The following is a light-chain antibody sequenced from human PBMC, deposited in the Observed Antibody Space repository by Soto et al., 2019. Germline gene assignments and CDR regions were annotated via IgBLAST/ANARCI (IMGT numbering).Light chain of an antibody. J-gene: IGKJ5*01. V-gene: IGKV1-33*01. CDR1: HDIRKY. CDR3: QQYEIFPIT. CDR2: DAS. Sequence: DIQMTQSPSSLSASVGDRVTITCQASHDIRKYLNWYQQKPGKAPKLLIYDASNMETGVPSRFPRSGSGTDFTFTISSLQPEDIATYYCQQYEIFPITFGQGTRLEI.